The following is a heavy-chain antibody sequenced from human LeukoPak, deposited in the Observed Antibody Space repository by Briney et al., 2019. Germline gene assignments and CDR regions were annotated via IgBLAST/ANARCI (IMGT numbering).Heavy chain of an antibody. J-gene: IGHJ4*02. CDR2: ISSSSSYI. Sequence: GGSLRLSCAASGFTFGSYSMNWVRQAPGKGLEWVSSISSSSSYIYYADSVKGRFTISRDNAKNSLYLQMNSLRAEDTAVYYCARGMLAARDYFDYWGQGTLVTVSS. CDR3: ARGMLAARDYFDY. D-gene: IGHD6-6*01. CDR1: GFTFGSYS. V-gene: IGHV3-21*01.